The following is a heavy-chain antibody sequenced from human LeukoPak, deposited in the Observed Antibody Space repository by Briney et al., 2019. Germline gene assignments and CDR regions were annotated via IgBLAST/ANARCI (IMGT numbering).Heavy chain of an antibody. CDR2: IYHSGST. V-gene: IGHV4-38-2*02. Sequence: SETLSLTCTVSGYSISSGYYWGWIRQPPGKGLEWIGSIYHSGSTYYNPSLKSRVTISVDTSKNQFSLKLSSVTAADTAVYYCARIPSGVYFDWLQPYFDYWGQGTLVTVSS. CDR3: ARIPSGVYFDWLQPYFDY. D-gene: IGHD3-9*01. J-gene: IGHJ4*02. CDR1: GYSISSGYY.